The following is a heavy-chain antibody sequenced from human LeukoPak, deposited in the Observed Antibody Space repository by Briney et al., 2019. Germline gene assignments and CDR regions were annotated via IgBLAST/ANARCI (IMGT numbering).Heavy chain of an antibody. CDR1: GFTFSTSW. CDR3: ARAKSIITEVRGAVPGRFDF. J-gene: IGHJ4*02. D-gene: IGHD3-10*01. Sequence: GSLRLSCVGSGFTFSTSWMTWVRQAPGKGLEWVGSAYHNGRTYYSPSLKSRVTISVDTSKNQVSLKLSSVTAADTAVYYCARAKSIITEVRGAVPGRFDFWGQGTLVTVSS. CDR2: AYHNGRT. V-gene: IGHV4-38-2*01.